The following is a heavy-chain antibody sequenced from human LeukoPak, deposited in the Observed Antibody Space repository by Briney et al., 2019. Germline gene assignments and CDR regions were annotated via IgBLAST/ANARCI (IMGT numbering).Heavy chain of an antibody. J-gene: IGHJ6*04. V-gene: IGHV1-46*01. CDR2: XXXXXGST. Sequence: HWXXQXAGQXGEGMGVXXXXXGSTSYAQKFQGRVTMTRDTSTSTVYMELSSLRSEDTAVYYCARDRQEYQLLSDYYGMDVWGKGTTVTVSS. CDR3: ARDRQEYQLLSDYYGMDV. D-gene: IGHD2-2*01.